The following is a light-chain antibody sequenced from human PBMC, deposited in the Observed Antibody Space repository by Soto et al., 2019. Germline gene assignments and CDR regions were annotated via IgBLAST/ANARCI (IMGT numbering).Light chain of an antibody. J-gene: IGLJ3*02. CDR1: SSDVGGYNY. CDR2: EVS. V-gene: IGLV2-14*01. CDR3: SSYTSSRTVV. Sequence: QSVLTQPASVSGSPGQSITISCTGTSSDVGGYNYVSWYQQHPGRAPKLMIYEVSNRPSGVSNRFSGSKSGNTASLTISGLKDEDEDDYYCSSYTSSRTVVFGGGTQLTVL.